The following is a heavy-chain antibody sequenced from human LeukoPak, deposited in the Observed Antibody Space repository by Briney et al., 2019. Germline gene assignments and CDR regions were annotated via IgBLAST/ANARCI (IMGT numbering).Heavy chain of an antibody. V-gene: IGHV4-34*01. D-gene: IGHD5-18*01. CDR3: ASPYFGYSYGSFDP. CDR2: INPSGTP. J-gene: IGHJ5*02. Sequence: INPSGTPNYNPSLKSRFPISVDTSKHQFSLQLSSVTAADTAVYYCASPYFGYSYGSFDPWGQGTLVTVSS.